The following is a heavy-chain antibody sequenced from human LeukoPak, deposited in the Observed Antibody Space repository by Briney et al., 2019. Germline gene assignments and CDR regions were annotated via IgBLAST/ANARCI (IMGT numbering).Heavy chain of an antibody. V-gene: IGHV1-2*02. J-gene: IGHJ4*02. CDR3: ARGDIYWDY. CDR1: GYTFTAYY. CDR2: IHPNSGGT. D-gene: IGHD2-15*01. Sequence: GASVKVSCKASGYTFTAYYVHWVRQAPGQGLEWMGWIHPNSGGTKYAQNFQGGVTMTRDTSISTAYMELSSLRSDDTAVYYCARGDIYWDYWGQGTQATVSS.